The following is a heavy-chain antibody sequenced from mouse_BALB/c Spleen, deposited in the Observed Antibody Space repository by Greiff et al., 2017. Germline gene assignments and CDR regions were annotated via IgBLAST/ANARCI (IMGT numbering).Heavy chain of an antibody. CDR3: LIYYDYDGVAY. J-gene: IGHJ3*01. V-gene: IGHV1-7*01. D-gene: IGHD2-4*01. CDR2: INPSTGYT. Sequence: QVQLKESGAELAKPGASVKMSCKASGYTFTSYWMHWVKQRPGQGLEWIGYINPSTGYTEYNQKFKDKATLTADKSSSTAYMQLSSLTSEDSAVYYCLIYYDYDGVAYWGQGTLVTVSA. CDR1: GYTFTSYW.